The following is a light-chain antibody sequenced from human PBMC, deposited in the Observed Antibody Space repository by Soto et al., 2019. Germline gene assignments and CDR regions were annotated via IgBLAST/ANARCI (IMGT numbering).Light chain of an antibody. V-gene: IGKV3-20*01. CDR3: QPYVTSLTT. Sequence: EIMFTKSPGALSLSQGERATLHCGASQTVTSNYLAWYQQKPGQAPRLLIFGASIRVTGIPDRFIGSGSGTDFTLTISRLEPEDFAVYYCQPYVTSLTTCGQGTRWIS. CDR2: GAS. CDR1: QTVTSNY. J-gene: IGKJ1*01.